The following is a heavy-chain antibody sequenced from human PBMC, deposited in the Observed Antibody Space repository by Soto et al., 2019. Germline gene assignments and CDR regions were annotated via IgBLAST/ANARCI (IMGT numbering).Heavy chain of an antibody. J-gene: IGHJ6*02. CDR2: IYYSGST. CDR1: GGSISSGGYY. CDR3: ARDRVPYYYGSGSNYYYYGMDV. D-gene: IGHD3-10*01. Sequence: QVQLQESGPGLVKPSQTPSLTCTVSGGSISSGGYYWSWIRQHPGKGLEWIGYIYYSGSTYYNPSLKSRVTISVDTSKNQFSLKLSSVTAADTAVYYCARDRVPYYYGSGSNYYYYGMDVWGQGTTVTVSS. V-gene: IGHV4-31*03.